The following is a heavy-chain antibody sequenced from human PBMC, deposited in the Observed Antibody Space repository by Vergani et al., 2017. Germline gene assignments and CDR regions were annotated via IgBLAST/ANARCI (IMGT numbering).Heavy chain of an antibody. CDR1: GFTFSNAW. CDR3: TTDQAVEEYQLLSFDY. Sequence: EVQLLESGGGLVKPGGSLRLSCAASGFTFSNAWMSWVRQAPGKGLEWVGRIKSKTDGGTTDYAAPVKGRFTISRDDSKNTLYLQMNSLKTEDTAVYYCTTDQAVEEYQLLSFDYWGQGTLVTVSS. J-gene: IGHJ4*02. D-gene: IGHD2-2*01. CDR2: IKSKTDGGTT. V-gene: IGHV3-15*01.